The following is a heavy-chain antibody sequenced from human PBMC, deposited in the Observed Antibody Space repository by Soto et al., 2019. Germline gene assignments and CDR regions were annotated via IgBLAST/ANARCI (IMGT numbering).Heavy chain of an antibody. V-gene: IGHV3-7*05. D-gene: IGHD6-13*01. CDR1: GFTLSAYW. CDR3: ARDASTRSSSLYLDAFDL. J-gene: IGHJ3*01. CDR2: INRNGSKK. Sequence: EVQLEESGGDLVQPGGSLRLSCAASGFTLSAYWMTWVRQAPGKGLEWVANINRNGSKKYYLDSVRGRFTISRDNVGNSLYLQKDSRTADNTALYYCARDASTRSSSLYLDAFDLWGQGTMVPVSS.